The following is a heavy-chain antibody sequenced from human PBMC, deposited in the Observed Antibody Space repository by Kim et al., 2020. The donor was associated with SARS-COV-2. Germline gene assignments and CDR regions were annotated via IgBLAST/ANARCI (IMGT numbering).Heavy chain of an antibody. CDR2: ISYDGRNK. V-gene: IGHV3-30-3*01. CDR1: GLSFDDSA. Sequence: GGSLRLSCSASGLSFDDSAMNWVRQPPGKGLEWVAVISYDGRNKDYADSVKGRFTISRDNSKRTLYLQMNSLRVEDTAVYYCARGNYYGSVSLSDYYNG. J-gene: IGHJ6*01. D-gene: IGHD3-10*01. CDR3: ARGNYYGSVSLSDYYNG.